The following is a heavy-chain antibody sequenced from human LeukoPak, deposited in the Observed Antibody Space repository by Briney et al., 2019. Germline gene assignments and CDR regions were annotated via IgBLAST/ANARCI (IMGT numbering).Heavy chain of an antibody. CDR1: GGSISSSSYY. J-gene: IGHJ6*02. V-gene: IGHV4-61*02. Sequence: PSETLSLTCTVSGGSISSSSYYWSWIRQPAGKGLEWIGRIYTSGSTNYNPSLKSRVTMSVDTSKNQFSLKLSSVTAADTAVYYCARDLRYCSSTSCYTSGRYYYYGMDVWGQGTTVTVSS. CDR3: ARDLRYCSSTSCYTSGRYYYYGMDV. D-gene: IGHD2-2*02. CDR2: IYTSGST.